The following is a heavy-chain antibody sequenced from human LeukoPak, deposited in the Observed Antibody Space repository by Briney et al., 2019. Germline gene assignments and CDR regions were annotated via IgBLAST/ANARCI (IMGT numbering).Heavy chain of an antibody. CDR2: INPGGDNT. D-gene: IGHD5-24*01. CDR3: ARIRDGYNDAYDI. V-gene: IGHV1-46*01. CDR1: GYTLTELS. Sequence: GASVKVSCKVSGYTLTELSMHWVRQAPGQGLEWMGLINPGGDNTNYAQNFQGRVTMTRDTSTSTVYMELSSLRSEDTAIYYCARIRDGYNDAYDIWGQGTVVTVPS. J-gene: IGHJ3*02.